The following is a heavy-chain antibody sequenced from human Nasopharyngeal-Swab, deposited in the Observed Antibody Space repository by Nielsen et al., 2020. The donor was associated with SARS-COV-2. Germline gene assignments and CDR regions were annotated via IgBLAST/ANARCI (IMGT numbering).Heavy chain of an antibody. CDR1: GVIFSKYW. Sequence: GESLKISCVASGVIFSKYWMHWVRQAPGKGLVWVSRVNQDGSRTDYADSVRGRFTISRDSAENTMYLQMNSLRADDTAVYYCARIAIGGSRAFDVWGQGTMVTVSP. V-gene: IGHV3-74*01. CDR3: ARIAIGGSRAFDV. CDR2: VNQDGSRT. D-gene: IGHD2-21*01. J-gene: IGHJ3*01.